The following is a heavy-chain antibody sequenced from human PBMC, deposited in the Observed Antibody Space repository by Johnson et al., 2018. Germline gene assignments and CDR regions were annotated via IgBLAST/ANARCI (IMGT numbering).Heavy chain of an antibody. CDR2: ISSSGSTI. J-gene: IGHJ6*02. D-gene: IGHD3-22*01. CDR3: GKDTGSSGYYSYYYYYGMDV. Sequence: VQLVESGGGLVKPGGSLRLSCAASGFTFSDYYMSWIRQAPGKGLEWVSYISSSGSTIYYADSVKGRFTISRDNAKNSLYLQMNSLGAEDTAVYYCGKDTGSSGYYSYYYYYGMDVWGQGTTVTVSS. V-gene: IGHV3-11*04. CDR1: GFTFSDYY.